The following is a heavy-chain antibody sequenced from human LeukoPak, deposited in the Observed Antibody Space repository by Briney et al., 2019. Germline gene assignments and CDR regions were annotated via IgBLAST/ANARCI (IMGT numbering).Heavy chain of an antibody. J-gene: IGHJ5*02. CDR2: ISPYNGNT. Sequence: GASVKVSCKASGYTFINYGITWVRQAPGQGLEWMGWISPYNGNTKYLQKFQGRVTMTTDTSTSTASMEVRSLRAEDTAVYYCARDSGSLVVPADNWFDPWGQGTLVTVSS. CDR3: ARDSGSLVVPADNWFDP. D-gene: IGHD2-2*01. V-gene: IGHV1-18*01. CDR1: GYTFINYG.